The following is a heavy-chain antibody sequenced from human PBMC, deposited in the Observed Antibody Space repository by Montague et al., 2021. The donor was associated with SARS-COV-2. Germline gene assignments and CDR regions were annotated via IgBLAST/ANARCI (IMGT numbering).Heavy chain of an antibody. CDR1: GFTFDDYA. D-gene: IGHD1-1*01. CDR2: ISWNSGRI. V-gene: IGHV3-9*01. CDR3: AKGTTTGYFYGMDV. Sequence: SLSLSCAASGFTFDDYAMHWVRQVPGKGLEWVSGISWNSGRIGYVDSVRGRFTISGDNAKNSLYLQMNSLRAEDTALYFCAKGTTTGYFYGMDVWGQGTTVTVSS. J-gene: IGHJ6*02.